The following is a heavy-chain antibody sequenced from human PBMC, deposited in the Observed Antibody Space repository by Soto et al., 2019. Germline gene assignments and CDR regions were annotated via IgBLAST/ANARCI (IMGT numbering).Heavy chain of an antibody. D-gene: IGHD6-19*01. Sequence: SVKVSCKASGGTFSSYAISWVRQAPGQGLEWMGGIIPIFGTANYAQKFQGRVTITADESTSTAYMELSSLRSEDTAVYYCARDHPYSSASFDYWGQGTLVTVSS. J-gene: IGHJ4*02. V-gene: IGHV1-69*13. CDR3: ARDHPYSSASFDY. CDR1: GGTFSSYA. CDR2: IIPIFGTA.